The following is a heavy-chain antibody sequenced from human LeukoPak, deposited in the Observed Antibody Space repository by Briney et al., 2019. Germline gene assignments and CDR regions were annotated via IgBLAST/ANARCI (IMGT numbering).Heavy chain of an antibody. V-gene: IGHV3-72*01. D-gene: IGHD2-21*01. CDR1: GGSISSGDYY. J-gene: IGHJ4*02. CDR3: VREYYGGYDY. Sequence: PSQTLSLTCTVSGGSISSGDYYWSWVRQPPGKGLEWVGLSRNRENTYSTEYGASVKGRITISRDDSKNSLHLQMTSLKSEDTAEYYCVREYYGGYDYWGQGTVVTVSS. CDR2: SRNRENTYST.